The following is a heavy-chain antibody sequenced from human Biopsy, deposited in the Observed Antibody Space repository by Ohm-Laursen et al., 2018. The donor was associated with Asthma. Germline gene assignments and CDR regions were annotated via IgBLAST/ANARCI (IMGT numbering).Heavy chain of an antibody. CDR3: ARERIAARQRRYYFDY. J-gene: IGHJ4*02. CDR1: GGTFSSYA. Sequence: SVKVSCKASGGTFSSYAISWVRQAPGQGLEWMGGIIPIFGTANYAQKSQGRVSITADESTSTAYMELSSLRSEDTAVYYCARERIAARQRRYYFDYWGQGTLVTVSS. D-gene: IGHD6-6*01. CDR2: IIPIFGTA. V-gene: IGHV1-69*13.